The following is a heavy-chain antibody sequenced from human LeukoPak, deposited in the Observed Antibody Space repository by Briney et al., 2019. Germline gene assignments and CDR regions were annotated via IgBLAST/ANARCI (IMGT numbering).Heavy chain of an antibody. J-gene: IGHJ4*02. CDR2: IYYSGST. D-gene: IGHD2-8*01. CDR3: ARDRTKENRWGVFY. Sequence: SETLSLTCTVSGGSISSSSYYWGWIRQPPGKGLEWIGSIYYSGSTYYNPSLKSRVTISVDTSKNQFSLKLSSVTAADTAVYYCARDRTKENRWGVFYWGQGTLVTVSS. V-gene: IGHV4-39*02. CDR1: GGSISSSSYY.